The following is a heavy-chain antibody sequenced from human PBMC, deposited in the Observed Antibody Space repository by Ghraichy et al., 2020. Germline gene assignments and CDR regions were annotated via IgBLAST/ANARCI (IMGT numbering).Heavy chain of an antibody. J-gene: IGHJ4*02. Sequence: GLGWVKTITGSGGSTVYAGSVKGRFTISRDNSKNTVYLQMNSLRAEDTAVYYCADSSGSVNHKNYWGQGTLVTVS. V-gene: IGHV3-23*01. CDR2: ITGSGGST. CDR3: ADSSGSVNHKNY. D-gene: IGHD5-18*01.